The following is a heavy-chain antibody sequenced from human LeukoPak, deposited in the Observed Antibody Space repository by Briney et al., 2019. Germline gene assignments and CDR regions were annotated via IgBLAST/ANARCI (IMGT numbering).Heavy chain of an antibody. D-gene: IGHD3-10*01. CDR1: GYTFTGYY. CDR3: ARRRGSGRNLNMDV. CDR2: INPNSGGT. Sequence: ASVKVSCKASGYTFTGYYMHWVRQAPGQGLEWMGWINPNSGGTNYAQKFQGRVTMTRDTSISTAYMELSRLRSDDTAVYYCARRRGSGRNLNMDVWGKGTTVTVSS. V-gene: IGHV1-2*02. J-gene: IGHJ6*03.